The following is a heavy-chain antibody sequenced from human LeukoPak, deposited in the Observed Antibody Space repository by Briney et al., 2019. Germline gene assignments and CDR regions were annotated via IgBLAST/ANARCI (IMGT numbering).Heavy chain of an antibody. CDR3: AHRKNYYDSSVFDY. Sequence: SGPTLVNPTQPLTLTFTFSGFSLNTRGVGVGWIRQPPGRALEWLALIYWDDDRRYSPSLKSRLTITKDTSKNQVVLTMTNMDPVDTATYYCAHRKNYYDSSVFDYWGQGTLVTVSS. J-gene: IGHJ4*02. CDR2: IYWDDDR. CDR1: GFSLNTRGVG. V-gene: IGHV2-5*02. D-gene: IGHD3-22*01.